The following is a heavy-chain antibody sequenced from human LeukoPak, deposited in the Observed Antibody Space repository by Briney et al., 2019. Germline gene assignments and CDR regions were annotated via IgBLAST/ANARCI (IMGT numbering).Heavy chain of an antibody. Sequence: GGSLRLSCAASGFTFSSYAMSWVRQAPGKGLEWVSAISGSGGSTYYADSVKGRFSISRDNSKNTLYLQLNSLRAEDTAVYYCAKEKAGYCSSTSCFDGYDYWGQGSLVTVSS. CDR3: AKEKAGYCSSTSCFDGYDY. V-gene: IGHV3-23*01. CDR1: GFTFSSYA. D-gene: IGHD2-2*01. CDR2: ISGSGGST. J-gene: IGHJ4*02.